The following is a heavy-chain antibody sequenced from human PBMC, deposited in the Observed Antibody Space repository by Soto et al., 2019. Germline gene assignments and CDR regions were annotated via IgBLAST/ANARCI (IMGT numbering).Heavy chain of an antibody. V-gene: IGHV3-9*01. CDR3: TKDLDSAAPYYFDF. Sequence: GGSLRLSCVASGFTFDDFAMHWVRQVPGKGLEWVSGISWNSGIIGYGDSVKGRFSISRDNAKNSLYLQMSDLRPEDTALYYCTKDLDSAAPYYFDFWGQGIRVTVPQ. CDR2: ISWNSGII. D-gene: IGHD3-3*01. J-gene: IGHJ4*02. CDR1: GFTFDDFA.